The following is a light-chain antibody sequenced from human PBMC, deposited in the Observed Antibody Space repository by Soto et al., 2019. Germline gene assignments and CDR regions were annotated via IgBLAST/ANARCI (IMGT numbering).Light chain of an antibody. Sequence: EIVLTQYPGTMSLAPGERATLSCRASQSVSSSYLARYQQKPGQAPRHLIYGASSRATGIPDRFSGSGSGTDFTLTISRLEPEDVAVYYCQQYGSSSWTFGQGTKLEIK. CDR3: QQYGSSSWT. CDR2: GAS. CDR1: QSVSSSY. J-gene: IGKJ1*01. V-gene: IGKV3-20*01.